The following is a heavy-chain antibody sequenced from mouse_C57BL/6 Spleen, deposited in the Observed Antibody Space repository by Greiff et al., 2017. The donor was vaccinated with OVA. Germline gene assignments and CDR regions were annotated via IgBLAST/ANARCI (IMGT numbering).Heavy chain of an antibody. V-gene: IGHV1-85*01. Sequence: QVQLQQSGPELVKPGASVKLSCKASGYTFTSYDINWVKQRPGQGLEWIGWIYPRDGSTKYNEKFKGKATLTVDTSSSTAYMELHSLTSEDSAVYFCARVEGYYGSPQGYWGQGTTLTVSS. CDR2: IYPRDGST. D-gene: IGHD1-1*01. CDR1: GYTFTSYD. CDR3: ARVEGYYGSPQGY. J-gene: IGHJ2*01.